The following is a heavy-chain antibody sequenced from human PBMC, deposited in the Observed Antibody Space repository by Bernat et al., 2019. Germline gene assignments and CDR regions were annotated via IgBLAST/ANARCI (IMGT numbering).Heavy chain of an antibody. CDR1: GFTFSSYG. Sequence: QVQLVESGGGVVQPGRSLRLSCAASGFTFSSYGMHWVRQAPGKGLEWVAVIWYDGSNKYYADSVKGRFTISRDNSKNTLYLQMNSLRAEDTAVYYCARGGGVRDYYYYYGMDVWGQGTTVTVSS. V-gene: IGHV3-33*01. D-gene: IGHD2-8*02. J-gene: IGHJ6*02. CDR3: ARGGGVRDYYYYYGMDV. CDR2: IWYDGSNK.